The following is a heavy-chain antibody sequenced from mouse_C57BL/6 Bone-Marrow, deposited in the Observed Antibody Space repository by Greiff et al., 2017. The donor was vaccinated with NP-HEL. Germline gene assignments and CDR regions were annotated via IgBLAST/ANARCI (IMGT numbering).Heavy chain of an antibody. CDR1: GYTFTDYY. J-gene: IGHJ2*01. CDR2: INPYNGGT. Sequence: VQLKESGPVLVKPGASVKMSCKASGYTFTDYYMNWVKQSHGKSLEWIGVINPYNGGTSYNQKFKGKATLTVDKSSSTAYMELNSLTSEDSAVYFTTVVARDYFDYWGQGTTLTVSS. CDR3: TVVARDYFDY. D-gene: IGHD1-1*01. V-gene: IGHV1-19*01.